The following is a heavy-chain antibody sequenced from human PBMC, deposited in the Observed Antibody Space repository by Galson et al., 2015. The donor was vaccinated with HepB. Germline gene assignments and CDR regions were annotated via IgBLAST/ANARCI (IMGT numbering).Heavy chain of an antibody. CDR2: INPSGGST. CDR3: ARDSAAAGTGWWFDP. CDR1: GCTFSSYA. J-gene: IGHJ5*02. D-gene: IGHD6-13*01. V-gene: IGHV1-46*03. Sequence: SVKVSCKASGCTFSSYAISWVRQAPGQGLEWMGIINPSGGSTSYAQKFQGRVTMTRDTSTGTVYMELSSLGSEDTAVYYCARDSAAAGTGWWFDPWGQGTLVTVSS.